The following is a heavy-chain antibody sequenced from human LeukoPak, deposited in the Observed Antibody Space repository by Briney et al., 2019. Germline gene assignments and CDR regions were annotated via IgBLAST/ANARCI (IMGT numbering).Heavy chain of an antibody. V-gene: IGHV4-39*01. CDR1: GGSISSSSYY. CDR2: SYYSGST. J-gene: IGHJ6*03. D-gene: IGHD5-18*01. CDR3: ARLGDTAMVYYYMDV. Sequence: SETLSLTCTVSGGSISSSSYYWGWIRQPPGKGLEWIGSSYYSGSTYYNPSLKSRVTIYVDTSKNQFSLKLSSVPAADTAVYYCARLGDTAMVYYYMDVWGKGTTVTVSS.